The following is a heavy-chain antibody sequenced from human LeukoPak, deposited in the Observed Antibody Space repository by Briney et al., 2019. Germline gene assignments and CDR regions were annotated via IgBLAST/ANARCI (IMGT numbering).Heavy chain of an antibody. CDR2: IDTSGST. D-gene: IGHD2-2*01. J-gene: IGHJ6*02. CDR3: ARDPPPAAYYYYGMDV. V-gene: IGHV4-4*07. CDR1: SGSIRTHS. Sequence: SETLSLSCTVSSGSIRTHSWTWIRQSAGKGLEWIGRIDTSGSTKYNPSLKSRVTMSVDTSKNQFSLKLSSVTAADTAVYYCARDPPPAAYYYYGMDVWGQGTTVTVSS.